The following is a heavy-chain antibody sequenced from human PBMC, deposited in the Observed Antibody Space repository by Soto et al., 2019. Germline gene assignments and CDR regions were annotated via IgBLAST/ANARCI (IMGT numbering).Heavy chain of an antibody. Sequence: GGSLRLSCAASGFTFSNAWMNWVRQAPGKGLEWVGRIKSKTDGGTTDYAAPVKGRFTISRDDSKNTLYLQMNSLKTEDTAVYYCTTDPLSTTFHCSSTSCYGMDVWGQGTTVTVSS. CDR1: GFTFSNAW. J-gene: IGHJ6*02. D-gene: IGHD2-2*01. CDR2: IKSKTDGGTT. V-gene: IGHV3-15*07. CDR3: TTDPLSTTFHCSSTSCYGMDV.